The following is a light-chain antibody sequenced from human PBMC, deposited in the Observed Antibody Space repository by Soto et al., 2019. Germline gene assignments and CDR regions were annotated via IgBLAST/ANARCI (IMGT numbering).Light chain of an antibody. J-gene: IGLJ2*01. Sequence: QSALTQPPSASGSPGQSVTISCTGTSSDVGGYNYVSWYQQHPGKAPKLMIYEVSKRPSGVPDRFSGSKSGNTASLTVSGLQAEDEADYYCSSYGGSHTVVFGGGTKLTVL. CDR3: SSYGGSHTVV. CDR1: SSDVGGYNY. CDR2: EVS. V-gene: IGLV2-8*01.